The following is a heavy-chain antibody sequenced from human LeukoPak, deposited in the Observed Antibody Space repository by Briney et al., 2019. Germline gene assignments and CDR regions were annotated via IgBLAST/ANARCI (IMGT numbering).Heavy chain of an antibody. Sequence: GGSLRLSCAASGFTFSSYAMSWVRQAPGKGLEWVSAISGSGGSTYYADSVKGRFTISRDNSKNTLYLQMNSLRAEDTAVYYCAKDQGSGITIFGVVIILDYWGQGTLVTVSS. J-gene: IGHJ4*02. CDR2: ISGSGGST. CDR1: GFTFSSYA. V-gene: IGHV3-23*01. D-gene: IGHD3-3*01. CDR3: AKDQGSGITIFGVVIILDY.